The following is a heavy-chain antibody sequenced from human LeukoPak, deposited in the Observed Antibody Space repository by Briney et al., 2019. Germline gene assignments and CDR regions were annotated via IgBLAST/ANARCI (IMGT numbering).Heavy chain of an antibody. D-gene: IGHD2-2*02. V-gene: IGHV4-39*07. J-gene: IGHJ4*02. Sequence: PSETLSLNCTVSGGSISSSSYYWGWIRQPPGKGLEWIGSIYYSGSTYYNPSLKSRVTISVDTSKNQFSLKLSSVTAADTAVYYCARDSCSSTSCYKELDYWGQGTLVTVSS. CDR3: ARDSCSSTSCYKELDY. CDR2: IYYSGST. CDR1: GGSISSSSYY.